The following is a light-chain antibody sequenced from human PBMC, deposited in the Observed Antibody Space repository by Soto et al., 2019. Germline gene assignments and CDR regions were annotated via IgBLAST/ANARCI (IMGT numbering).Light chain of an antibody. CDR3: HQYGSSPYT. Sequence: EIVLTQSPGTLSLSPGERATLSCRASQSVSSSYLAWYLQKPGQAPRLLIYGASSRATGIPDRFSGSGSGTDFTLTINRRELEDFAVYYCHQYGSSPYTFGQGTKLEI. J-gene: IGKJ2*01. V-gene: IGKV3-20*01. CDR2: GAS. CDR1: QSVSSSY.